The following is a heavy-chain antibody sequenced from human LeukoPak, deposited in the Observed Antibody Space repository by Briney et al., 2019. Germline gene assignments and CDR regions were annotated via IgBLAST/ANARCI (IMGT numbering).Heavy chain of an antibody. J-gene: IGHJ6*03. Sequence: SVKVSCKASGGTFSSYAISWLRQAPGQGLEWMGGIIPIFGTANYAQKFQGRVTITADESTSTAYMELSSLRSEDTAVYYCARVGGSYLNYYYYMDVWGKRTTVTVSS. CDR1: GGTFSSYA. D-gene: IGHD1-26*01. CDR2: IIPIFGTA. V-gene: IGHV1-69*13. CDR3: ARVGGSYLNYYYYMDV.